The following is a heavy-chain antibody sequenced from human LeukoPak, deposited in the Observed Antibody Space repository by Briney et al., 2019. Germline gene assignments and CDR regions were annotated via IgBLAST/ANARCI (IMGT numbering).Heavy chain of an antibody. CDR2: INPNSGGT. V-gene: IGHV1-2*04. CDR1: GHTFTTYY. J-gene: IGHJ4*02. CDR3: ARGGLRSYYFDY. D-gene: IGHD5-12*01. Sequence: ASVKVSCKASGHTFTTYYVHLVRQAPGQGLEWMGWINPNSGGTNYAQKFQGWVTMTRDTSISTAYMELSRLRSDDTAVYYCARGGLRSYYFDYWGQGTLVTVSS.